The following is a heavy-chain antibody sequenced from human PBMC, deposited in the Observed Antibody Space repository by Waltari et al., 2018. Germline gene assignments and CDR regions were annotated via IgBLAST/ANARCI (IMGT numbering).Heavy chain of an antibody. CDR2: ISGGGGST. CDR1: GGSISSYY. J-gene: IGHJ4*02. Sequence: VQLQESGPGLVKPSETLSLTCTVSGGSISSYYWSWIRQPPGKGLEWVSVISGGGGSTYYADSVKGRFTISRDNSKNTLYLQMNSLRAEDTAVYYCAKDRQWLVGYFDYWGQGTLVTVSS. D-gene: IGHD6-19*01. CDR3: AKDRQWLVGYFDY. V-gene: IGHV3-23*01.